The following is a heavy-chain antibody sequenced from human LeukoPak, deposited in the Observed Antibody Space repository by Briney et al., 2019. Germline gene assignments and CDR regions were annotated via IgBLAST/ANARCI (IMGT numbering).Heavy chain of an antibody. J-gene: IGHJ6*02. Sequence: PSETLSLTCTVSGVSISGHYWTWLRQPPGKGLKWIGQIHSSGRTDYNHSLNSRVTISVDTSKNQLSLKVTSVTGADTAVYYCARFGVDYDMDVWGQGTTVTVSS. D-gene: IGHD3-16*01. CDR2: IHSSGRT. V-gene: IGHV4-59*11. CDR3: ARFGVDYDMDV. CDR1: GVSISGHY.